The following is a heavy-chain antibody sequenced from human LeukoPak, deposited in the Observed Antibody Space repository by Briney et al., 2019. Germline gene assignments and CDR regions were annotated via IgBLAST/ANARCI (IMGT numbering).Heavy chain of an antibody. J-gene: IGHJ4*02. CDR1: GFTFSSYG. D-gene: IGHD1-26*01. CDR2: ILSDGSKE. CDR3: ARDREWEPIDY. V-gene: IGHV3-33*01. Sequence: GGSLRLSCAASGFTFSSYGMHWVRQAPGKGLEWVAVILSDGSKEFYTDSLKGRFTISRDNAKNSLYLQMNSLRAEDTAVYYCARDREWEPIDYWGQGTLVTVSS.